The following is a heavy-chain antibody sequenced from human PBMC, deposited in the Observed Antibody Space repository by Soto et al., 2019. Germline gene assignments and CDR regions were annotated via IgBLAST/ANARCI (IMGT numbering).Heavy chain of an antibody. CDR2: INAGNGNT. V-gene: IGHV1-3*01. Sequence: ASVKVSCTASGYTFTSYAMHWVRQAPGQRLEWMGWINAGNGNTKYSQKFQGRVTITRDTSASTAYMEPSSLRSEDTAVYYCARDLDLGGYYYYYGMDVWGQGTTVTVSS. J-gene: IGHJ6*02. CDR1: GYTFTSYA. CDR3: ARDLDLGGYYYYYGMDV. D-gene: IGHD1-7*01.